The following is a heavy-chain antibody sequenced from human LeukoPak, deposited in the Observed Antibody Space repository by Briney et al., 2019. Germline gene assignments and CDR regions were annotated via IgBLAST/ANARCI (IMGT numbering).Heavy chain of an antibody. V-gene: IGHV3-74*01. CDR2: INSDGSST. D-gene: IGHD6-6*01. CDR1: GFTFSSYW. CDR3: AKHSSSDMYNWFDP. J-gene: IGHJ5*02. Sequence: GSHRLSCAASGFTFSSYWMHWVRQAPGKGLVWVSRINSDGSSTSYADSVKGRFTISRDNAKNTLYLQMNSLRAEDTAVYYCAKHSSSDMYNWFDPRGQEPRHTVSS.